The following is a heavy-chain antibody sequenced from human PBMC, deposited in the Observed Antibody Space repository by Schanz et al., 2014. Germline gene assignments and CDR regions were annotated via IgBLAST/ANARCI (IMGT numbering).Heavy chain of an antibody. CDR3: ARGGYSSGWYDRDIAHFDY. J-gene: IGHJ4*02. V-gene: IGHV1-18*01. CDR2: INPNSGDT. D-gene: IGHD6-19*01. Sequence: QVQLVQSGAEVKKPGASVKVSCKASGYTFTSHGISWVRQAPGQGLEWMGWINPNSGDTNYAQKFQGWVTMTRDTSISTAYMELRSLRSDDTAVYYCARGGYSSGWYDRDIAHFDYWGQGTLVTVSS. CDR1: GYTFTSHG.